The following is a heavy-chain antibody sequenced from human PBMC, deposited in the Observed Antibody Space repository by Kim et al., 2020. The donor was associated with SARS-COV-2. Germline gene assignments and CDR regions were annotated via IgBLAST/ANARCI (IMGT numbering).Heavy chain of an antibody. CDR2: ISSNSSYI. V-gene: IGHV3-21*01. Sequence: GGSLRLSCAASGFTFSSYSMNWVRQAPGKGLEWVSSISSNSSYIYYADSVKGRFTISRDNAKNSLYLQMNSLRAEDTAVYYCARGKPPPGWYGSGSYYIDYWCQGTLVTVSS. CDR3: ARGKPPPGWYGSGSYYIDY. D-gene: IGHD3-10*01. CDR1: GFTFSSYS. J-gene: IGHJ4*02.